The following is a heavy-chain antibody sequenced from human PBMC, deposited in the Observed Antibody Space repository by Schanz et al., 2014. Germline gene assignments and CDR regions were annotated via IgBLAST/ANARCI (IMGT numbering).Heavy chain of an antibody. CDR1: GFTFSIYA. CDR3: AKSQGSSFDS. D-gene: IGHD6-13*01. Sequence: EVQLVESGGGLVEPGGSLRLSCSASGFTFSIYAMHWVRQAPGKGLEWVSSFNDGGVNKYYADSVKGRFTISSDNSKSTLYLQMSSLRAEDTAVYYCAKSQGSSFDSWGQGTLVTVSS. V-gene: IGHV3-23*04. CDR2: FNDGGVNK. J-gene: IGHJ4*02.